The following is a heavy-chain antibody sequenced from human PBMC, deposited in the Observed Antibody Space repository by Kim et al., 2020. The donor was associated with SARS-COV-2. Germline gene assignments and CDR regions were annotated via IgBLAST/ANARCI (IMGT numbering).Heavy chain of an antibody. V-gene: IGHV3-23*01. J-gene: IGHJ4*02. D-gene: IGHD1-26*01. Sequence: YAASVKGRFTISRDNSKNTLYLQMNSLRAEDTAVYYCAKDLWELLYYFDYWGQGTLVTVSS. CDR3: AKDLWELLYYFDY.